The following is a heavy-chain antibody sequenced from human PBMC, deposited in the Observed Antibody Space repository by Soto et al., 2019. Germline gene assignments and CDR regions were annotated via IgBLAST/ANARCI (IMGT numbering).Heavy chain of an antibody. Sequence: GASVKVSCKASGYTFTSYGISWVRQAPGQRLELMGWINAYNGNTKYSQKFQGRVTITSDTSASTAYMELSSLRSEYTAVYYCARSIVVVTALDYWGQGTLVTVSS. V-gene: IGHV1-18*01. D-gene: IGHD2-21*02. CDR2: INAYNGNT. CDR3: ARSIVVVTALDY. CDR1: GYTFTSYG. J-gene: IGHJ4*02.